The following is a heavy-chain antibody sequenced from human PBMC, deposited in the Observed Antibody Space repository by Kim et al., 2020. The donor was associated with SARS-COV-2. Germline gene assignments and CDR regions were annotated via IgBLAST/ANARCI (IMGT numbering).Heavy chain of an antibody. Sequence: GGSLRLSCAASGFTFSSYSMNWVRQAPGKGLEWVSSISSSSTYIYYADSVKGRFTISRDNAKNSLYLQMNSLGAEDTAVYYCARDRPDAFDIWGQGTMVTVSS. CDR1: GFTFSSYS. V-gene: IGHV3-21*01. J-gene: IGHJ3*02. CDR3: ARDRPDAFDI. CDR2: ISSSSTYI.